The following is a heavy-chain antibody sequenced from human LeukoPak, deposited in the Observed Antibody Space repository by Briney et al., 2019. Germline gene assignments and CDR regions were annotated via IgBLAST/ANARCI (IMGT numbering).Heavy chain of an antibody. CDR3: ARHSYGDYGSFDF. V-gene: IGHV4-39*01. CDR2: ISYSGNT. CDR1: GGFISGGSYY. J-gene: IGHJ4*02. D-gene: IGHD4-17*01. Sequence: SGTLSLTCIVSGGFISGGSYYWGWIRQPPGKGLEWIGAISYSGNTYYNPSLKSRVTISVDTSKNQFSLKLNSVTAADTAVYYCARHSYGDYGSFDFWGQGTLVTVSS.